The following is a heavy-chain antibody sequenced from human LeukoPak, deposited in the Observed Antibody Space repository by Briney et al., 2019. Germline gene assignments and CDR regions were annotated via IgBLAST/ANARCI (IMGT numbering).Heavy chain of an antibody. CDR1: GFTFSSYA. J-gene: IGHJ6*02. V-gene: IGHV3-30-3*01. CDR3: ARPDTVTTVSYGMDV. CDR2: ISYDGSNK. Sequence: GGSLRLSCAASGFTFSSYAMHWVRQAPGKGPEWVAVISYDGSNKYYADSVKGRFTISRDNSKNTLYLQMNSLRAEDTAVYYCARPDTVTTVSYGMDVWGQGTTVTVSS. D-gene: IGHD4-17*01.